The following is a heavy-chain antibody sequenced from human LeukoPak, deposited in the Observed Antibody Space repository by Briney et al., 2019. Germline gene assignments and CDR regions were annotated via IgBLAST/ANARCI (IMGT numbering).Heavy chain of an antibody. CDR2: ISSSGSTI. D-gene: IGHD2-2*01. CDR3: AIIGCYRGVCAFDV. J-gene: IGHJ3*01. V-gene: IGHV3-48*01. CDR1: AFTLSNYA. Sequence: GGSLRLSCAGSAFTLSNYAINWVRQAPWKGPEWLSYISSSGSTILYADSVKGRFTISRDNAKNSLYLQMNSLRAEDTAVYYCAIIGCYRGVCAFDVWGQGTRVTVSS.